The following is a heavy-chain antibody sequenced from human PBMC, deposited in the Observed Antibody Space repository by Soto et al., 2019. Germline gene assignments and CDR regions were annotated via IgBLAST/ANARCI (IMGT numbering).Heavy chain of an antibody. D-gene: IGHD2-15*01. CDR1: GGTFSTHA. Sequence: QVPLVQSGAEVKKPGSSVKVSCKASGGTFSTHAIIWVRQAPGHGLEWMGGIIPISGTTYYTQKFQGRVTITADEPTSTAFMELSSLKSDDTAVFYWARGYCSGGNCYSGMDVWGQGTMVTVSS. CDR2: IIPISGTT. J-gene: IGHJ6*02. CDR3: ARGYCSGGNCYSGMDV. V-gene: IGHV1-69*01.